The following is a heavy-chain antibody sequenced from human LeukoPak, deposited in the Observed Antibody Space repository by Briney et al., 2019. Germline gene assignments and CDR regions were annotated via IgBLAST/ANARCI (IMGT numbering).Heavy chain of an antibody. CDR2: ISSSGGTV. J-gene: IGHJ4*02. D-gene: IGHD6-13*01. Sequence: GGSLRLSCVASEFTFSDYDMNWVRQAPGKGLEWVSYISSSGGTVYYADSVQGRFTISRENAKNSLYLQMNSLRAEDTAVYYCAREAYSSKWDYYFDYWGQGTLVTVSS. CDR1: EFTFSDYD. V-gene: IGHV3-48*03. CDR3: AREAYSSKWDYYFDY.